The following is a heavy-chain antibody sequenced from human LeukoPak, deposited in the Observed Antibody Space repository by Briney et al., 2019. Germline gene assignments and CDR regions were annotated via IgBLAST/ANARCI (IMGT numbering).Heavy chain of an antibody. D-gene: IGHD5-12*01. CDR1: GFTFSSHL. V-gene: IGHV3-7*03. J-gene: IGHJ4*02. Sequence: PGGSLRLSCTASGFTFSSHLMTWVRQPPGKGLEWVANIKEDGSVKYYVDSVKGRFTISRDNTKNALYLQMNSLRADDTAVYFCARDSTWRLDYWGQGTLITVSS. CDR3: ARDSTWRLDY. CDR2: IKEDGSVK.